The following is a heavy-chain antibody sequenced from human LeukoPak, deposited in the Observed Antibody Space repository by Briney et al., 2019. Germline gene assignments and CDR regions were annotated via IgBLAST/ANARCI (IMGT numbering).Heavy chain of an antibody. CDR2: IYYSGST. Sequence: AEPLSLTCTVSGLPISSYYWRWLRHPPGKGLEWIGYIYYSGSTNYNPSLKSRVTISVDTSKNQFSLKLTSVTAADTAVYYCARVYSRHFDYWGQGTLVTVSS. CDR3: ARVYSRHFDY. V-gene: IGHV4-59*01. CDR1: GLPISSYY. J-gene: IGHJ4*02. D-gene: IGHD1-14*01.